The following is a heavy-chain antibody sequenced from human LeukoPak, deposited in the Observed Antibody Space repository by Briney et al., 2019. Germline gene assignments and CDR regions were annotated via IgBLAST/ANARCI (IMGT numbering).Heavy chain of an antibody. V-gene: IGHV4-39*02. D-gene: IGHD1-26*01. J-gene: IGHJ4*02. CDR2: IYYGGLT. CDR3: ARLPILGVVDY. CDR1: GGSINTRSYY. Sequence: KPSETLSLTCSVSGGSINTRSYYWGWIRQPPGKGLEWIGSIYYGGLTYYNPSLKSRVTLSADTSRNHFFLKVNSVTAADTSVYYCARLPILGVVDYRGQGILVTVSS.